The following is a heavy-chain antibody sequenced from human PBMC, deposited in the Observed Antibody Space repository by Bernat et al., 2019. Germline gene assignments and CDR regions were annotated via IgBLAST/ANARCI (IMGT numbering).Heavy chain of an antibody. CDR3: ARVVGAAYNWFDP. CDR2: ISSSSSYT. D-gene: IGHD1-26*01. J-gene: IGHJ5*02. Sequence: QVQLVESGGGLVKPGGSLRLSCAASGFTFSDYYMSWIRQAPGKWLEWVSYISSSSSYTNYADSVKGRFTISRDNAKNSLYLQMNSLRAEDTAVYYCARVVGAAYNWFDPWGQGTLVTVSS. V-gene: IGHV3-11*06. CDR1: GFTFSDYY.